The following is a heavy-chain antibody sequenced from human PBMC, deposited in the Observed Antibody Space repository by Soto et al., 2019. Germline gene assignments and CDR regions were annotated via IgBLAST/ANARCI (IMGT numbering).Heavy chain of an antibody. J-gene: IGHJ4*02. Sequence: SETLSLTCTVSGGSISSYYWSWIRQPPGKGLEWIGYIYYSGSTNYNPSLKSRVTISVDTSKNQFSLKLSSVTAADTAVYYCARRRNGDYAPVYYFDYWGQGTLVTVSS. CDR1: GGSISSYY. CDR2: IYYSGST. D-gene: IGHD4-17*01. V-gene: IGHV4-59*01. CDR3: ARRRNGDYAPVYYFDY.